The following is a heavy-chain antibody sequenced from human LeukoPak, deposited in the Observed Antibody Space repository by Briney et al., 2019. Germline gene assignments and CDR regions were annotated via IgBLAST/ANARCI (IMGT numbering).Heavy chain of an antibody. CDR2: MWFGATT. J-gene: IGHJ4*02. CDR3: ARGRRGSYFQDY. V-gene: IGHV4-39*07. CDR1: GDSISSSNSY. D-gene: IGHD1-26*01. Sequence: NPSETLSLTCTVSGDSISSSNSYWGWICQPPGKGLEWIGSMWFGATTSYDPSLKSRVTISIDPSKNQFSLKLSSVTAADTALYYCARGRRGSYFQDYRGQGTLVTVSS.